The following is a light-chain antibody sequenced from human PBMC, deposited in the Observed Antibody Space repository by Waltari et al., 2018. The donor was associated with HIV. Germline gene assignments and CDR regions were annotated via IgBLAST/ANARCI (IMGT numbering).Light chain of an antibody. J-gene: IGLJ1*01. Sequence: QSALTQPRSVSGSPGQSVTLSCTGSSGALDGSSFVSWYQQHPGEAPKVVIYDVTKRPSGVPDRFSGYRSGNTASLTISGLQAEDEADYFCCSFVGSYSYVFGTGTKVTVL. CDR1: SGALDGSSF. V-gene: IGLV2-11*01. CDR2: DVT. CDR3: CSFVGSYSYV.